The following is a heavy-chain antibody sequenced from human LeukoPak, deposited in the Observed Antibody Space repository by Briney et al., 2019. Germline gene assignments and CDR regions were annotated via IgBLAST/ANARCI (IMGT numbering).Heavy chain of an antibody. J-gene: IGHJ4*02. D-gene: IGHD6-19*01. V-gene: IGHV2-5*02. Sequence: KESGPTLVKPTQTLTLTCTFSGVSLSTSGVGVGWIRQSPGKALEWLALISWDDNKRYSPSLRSRLTITKDTSKHQVVLTMSNMDPVDTATYYCAHRRVAVAGHYFDYWGQGTLVTVSS. CDR1: GVSLSTSGVG. CDR3: AHRRVAVAGHYFDY. CDR2: ISWDDNK.